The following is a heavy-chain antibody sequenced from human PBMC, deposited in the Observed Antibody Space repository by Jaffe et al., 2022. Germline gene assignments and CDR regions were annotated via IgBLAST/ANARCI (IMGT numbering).Heavy chain of an antibody. CDR1: GFTFSSYA. CDR3: AKHPTGHWCFDL. D-gene: IGHD4-4*01. J-gene: IGHJ2*01. V-gene: IGHV3-23*01. Sequence: EVQVLESGGGLVQPGESLRLSCAASGFTFSSYAMSWVRQAPGKGLEWVSGISGSGGNTYYADSVKGRFTISRDNSENTLYLQMNSLRAEDTAVYYCAKHPTGHWCFDLWGRGTLVTVSS. CDR2: ISGSGGNT.